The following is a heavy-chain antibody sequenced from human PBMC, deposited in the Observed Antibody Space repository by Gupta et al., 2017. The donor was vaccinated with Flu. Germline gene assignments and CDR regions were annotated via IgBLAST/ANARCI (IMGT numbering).Heavy chain of an antibody. Sequence: QVHLVESGGGVVQPGRSLRLSCAASGFTISNFGMHWVREAPGKGLERMEVNSNDGNIQYYGGSVKGRFTMSKDNSKNTLYLQMSVRRAEDTAVYYCAKLSQSVSGEDDWGQGTMVIVSS. CDR3: AKLSQSVSGEDD. D-gene: IGHD2-8*01. J-gene: IGHJ4*02. V-gene: IGHV3-30*18. CDR2: NSNDGNIQ. CDR1: GFTISNFG.